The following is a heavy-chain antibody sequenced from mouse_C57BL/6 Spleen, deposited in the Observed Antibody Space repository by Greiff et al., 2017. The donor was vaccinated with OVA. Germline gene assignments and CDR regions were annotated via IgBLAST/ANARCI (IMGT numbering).Heavy chain of an antibody. J-gene: IGHJ1*03. CDR2: IDPSDSYT. CDR1: GYTFTSYL. Sequence: QVQLQQPGAELVMPGASVKLSCKASGYTFTSYLMHWVKQRPGQGLEWIGEIDPSDSYTNYNQKFKGKSTLTVDKSSSTAYMQLSSLTSEDSAVYYCARATVVATRYFDVWGTGTTVTVSS. D-gene: IGHD1-1*01. V-gene: IGHV1-69*01. CDR3: ARATVVATRYFDV.